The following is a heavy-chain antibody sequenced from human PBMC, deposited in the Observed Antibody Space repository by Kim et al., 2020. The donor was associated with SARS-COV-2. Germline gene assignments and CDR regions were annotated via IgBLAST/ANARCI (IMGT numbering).Heavy chain of an antibody. V-gene: IGHV3-48*03. CDR3: ARDPRQQWDRGAFDI. D-gene: IGHD6-19*01. Sequence: GGSLRLSCAASGFTFSSYEMNWVRQAPGKGLEWVSYISSSGSTIYYADSVKGRFTISRDNAKNSLYLQMNSLRAEDTAVYYCARDPRQQWDRGAFDIWGQGTMVTVSS. CDR1: GFTFSSYE. J-gene: IGHJ3*02. CDR2: ISSSGSTI.